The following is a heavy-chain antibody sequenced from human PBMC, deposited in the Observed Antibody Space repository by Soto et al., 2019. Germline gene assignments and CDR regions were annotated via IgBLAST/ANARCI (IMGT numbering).Heavy chain of an antibody. CDR2: IGGSGGNT. D-gene: IGHD1-1*01. CDR1: GFTFSSYA. Sequence: PGGSLRLSCAASGFTFSSYAISWVRQAPGKGLEWVSAIGGSGGNTYYADSVKGRFTISRDNSKNTLYLQMNSLRAEDTAVNYCAKGPRWNSPQAYWGQGTLVTVSS. J-gene: IGHJ4*02. V-gene: IGHV3-23*01. CDR3: AKGPRWNSPQAY.